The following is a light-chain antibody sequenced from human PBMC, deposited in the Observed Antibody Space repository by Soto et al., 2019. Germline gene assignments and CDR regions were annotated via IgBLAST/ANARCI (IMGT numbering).Light chain of an antibody. Sequence: QSALTQPASVSGSPGQSITISCTGTSSDVGSHNLVSWYQQHPGKAPKLMIYEVSKRPSGVSNRFSGSKSGNTASLTISGLQAEDEADYYCCSYAGSNNYVFGTGTKVTVL. J-gene: IGLJ1*01. CDR1: SSDVGSHNL. V-gene: IGLV2-23*02. CDR3: CSYAGSNNYV. CDR2: EVS.